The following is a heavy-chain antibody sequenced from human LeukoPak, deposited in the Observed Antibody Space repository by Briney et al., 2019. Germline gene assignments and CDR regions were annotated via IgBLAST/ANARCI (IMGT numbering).Heavy chain of an antibody. V-gene: IGHV3-30*03. CDR1: GFTFSSYA. CDR3: ASPNGIVGARGYYYGMDV. J-gene: IGHJ6*02. D-gene: IGHD1-26*01. CDR2: ISYDGSNK. Sequence: GGSLRLSCAASGFTFSSYAMSWVRQAPGKGLEWVAVISYDGSNKYYADSVKGRFTISRDNAKNSLYLQMNSLRAEDTAVYYCASPNGIVGARGYYYGMDVWGQGTTVTVSS.